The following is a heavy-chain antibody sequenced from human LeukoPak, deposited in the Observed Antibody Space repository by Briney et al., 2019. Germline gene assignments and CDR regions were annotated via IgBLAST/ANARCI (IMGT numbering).Heavy chain of an antibody. D-gene: IGHD6-19*01. CDR3: ATPLGGWEAPY. Sequence: GGSLRLSCAASGFTFSSYWMSWVRQAPGKGLEWVAEIKQDGSEKYYVDSVKGRFTISRDNAKNSLYLQMNSLRAEDTAVYYCATPLGGWEAPYWGQGTLVTVSS. J-gene: IGHJ4*02. CDR1: GFTFSSYW. CDR2: IKQDGSEK. V-gene: IGHV3-7*01.